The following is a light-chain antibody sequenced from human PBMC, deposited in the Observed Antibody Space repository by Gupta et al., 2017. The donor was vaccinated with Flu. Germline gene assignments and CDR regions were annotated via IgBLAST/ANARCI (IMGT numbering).Light chain of an antibody. J-gene: IGKJ3*01. CDR1: QSIRSSY. CDR3: QQYYGSPPGFT. CDR2: GAS. Sequence: ATLSCRASQSIRSSYLAWYQQKPGQAPRLLIYGASYRATGIPDRFSGSGSGTDFTFTISRLEPEDVAVYYCQQYYGSPPGFTFGPGTKVHIK. V-gene: IGKV3-20*01.